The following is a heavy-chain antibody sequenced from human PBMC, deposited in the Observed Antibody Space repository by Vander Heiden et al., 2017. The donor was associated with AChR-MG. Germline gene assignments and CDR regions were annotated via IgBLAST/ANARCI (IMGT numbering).Heavy chain of an antibody. J-gene: IGHJ6*01. D-gene: IGHD2-2*01. CDR3: ARDKPVYCSSTSCPSYGMDV. CDR1: GGPISSYH. Sequence: QVQLQESGPGLVKPSETLSLTCTVSGGPISSYHWSWIRQPPGKGLEWIGYIYYSGSTNYNPSLKSRVTISVDTSKNQFSLKLSSVTAADTAVYYCARDKPVYCSSTSCPSYGMDVWGHGTTVTVSS. V-gene: IGHV4-59*01. CDR2: IYYSGST.